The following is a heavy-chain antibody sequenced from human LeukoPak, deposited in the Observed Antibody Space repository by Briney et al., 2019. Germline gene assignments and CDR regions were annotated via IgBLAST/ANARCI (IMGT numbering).Heavy chain of an antibody. CDR2: INPSGGST. J-gene: IGHJ3*02. D-gene: IGHD1-26*01. Sequence: ASVKVSCKVSGYTLTELSMHWVRQAPGQGLEWMGIINPSGGSTSYAQKFQGRVTMTRDTSTSTVYMELSSLRSEDTAVYYCARSGDPGHDAFDIWGQGTMVTVSS. CDR1: GYTLTELS. V-gene: IGHV1-46*01. CDR3: ARSGDPGHDAFDI.